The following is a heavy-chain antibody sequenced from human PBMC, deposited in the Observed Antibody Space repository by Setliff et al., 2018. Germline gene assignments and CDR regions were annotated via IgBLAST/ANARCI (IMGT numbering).Heavy chain of an antibody. D-gene: IGHD1-7*01. CDR1: GGSISSSSYY. V-gene: IGHV4-39*07. CDR2: INYSGST. J-gene: IGHJ5*02. CDR3: ARIRTGTFLNWFDP. Sequence: SETLSLTCTVSGGSISSSSYYWGWIRQPPGKGLEWIGNINYSGSTYYNPSLKSRVTISVDKSKNQFSLKLSSVTAADTAVYYCARIRTGTFLNWFDPWGQGTLVTVSS.